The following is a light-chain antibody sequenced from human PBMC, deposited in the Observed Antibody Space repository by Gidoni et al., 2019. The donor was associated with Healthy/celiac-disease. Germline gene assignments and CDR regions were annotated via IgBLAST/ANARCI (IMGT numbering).Light chain of an antibody. CDR2: GHS. V-gene: IGLV1-40*01. CDR3: QSYDSSLSGWV. Sequence: QSVLTQPPSVSEAPGQRVTISCTGSSSNSGAGYDVHWYQQLPGTAPKLLIYGHSNRPSGVPDRFSGSKSGTSASLAITGLQAEDEADYYCQSYDSSLSGWVFGGGTKLTVL. CDR1: SSNSGAGYD. J-gene: IGLJ3*02.